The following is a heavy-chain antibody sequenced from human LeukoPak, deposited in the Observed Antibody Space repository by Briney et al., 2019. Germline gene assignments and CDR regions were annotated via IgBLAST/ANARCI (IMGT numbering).Heavy chain of an antibody. D-gene: IGHD1-1*01. CDR1: GLSFSSNW. CDR2: IKRDGSQK. CDR3: ARLGLEVGGPNWFDP. J-gene: IGHJ5*02. V-gene: IGHV3-7*01. Sequence: GGSLRLSCAAPGLSFSSNWMGWVRQAPGKGLEWVAHIKRDGSQKYYLDSVKGRFTISRDNAKNSLYLQMNSLRVEDTAVYYCARLGLEVGGPNWFDPWGQGTLVTVSS.